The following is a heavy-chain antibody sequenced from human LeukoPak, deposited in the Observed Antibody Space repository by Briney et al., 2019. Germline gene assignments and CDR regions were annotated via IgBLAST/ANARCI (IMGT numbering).Heavy chain of an antibody. D-gene: IGHD1-26*01. CDR3: AKDRQPWELLFDY. CDR1: GFTFSSYG. CDR2: IRYDGSNK. Sequence: GGSLRLSCAASGFTFSSYGMHWVRQAPGKGLEWVAFIRYDGSNKYYADSVKGRFTISRDNSKNTLYLQMNSLRAEDTAVYYCAKDRQPWELLFDYWGQGTLVTVSS. V-gene: IGHV3-30*02. J-gene: IGHJ4*02.